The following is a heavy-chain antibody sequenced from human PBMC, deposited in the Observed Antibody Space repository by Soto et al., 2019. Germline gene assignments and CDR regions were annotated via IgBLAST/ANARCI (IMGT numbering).Heavy chain of an antibody. J-gene: IGHJ4*02. CDR1: GGTFNSYA. D-gene: IGHD2-21*02. V-gene: IGHV1-69*06. Sequence: VSCKASGGTFNSYAISWVRQAPGQGLEWMGGIIPIFGTANYAQKFQGRVTITADKSTSTAHMELSSLRSEDTAVYYCARDLGYCGGDCSSDYWGQGTLVTVSS. CDR3: ARDLGYCGGDCSSDY. CDR2: IIPIFGTA.